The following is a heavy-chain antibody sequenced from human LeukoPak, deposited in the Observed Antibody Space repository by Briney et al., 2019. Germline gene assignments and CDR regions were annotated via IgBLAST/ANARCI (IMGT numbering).Heavy chain of an antibody. Sequence: GASVEVSCKASGYTFTGYYMHWVRQAPGQGLEWMGWINPNSGGTNYAQKFQGWVTMTRDTSISTAYMELSRLRSDDTAVYYCARAGDDYVWGCYRYLFDYWGQGTLVTVSS. CDR1: GYTFTGYY. V-gene: IGHV1-2*04. J-gene: IGHJ4*02. CDR3: ARAGDDYVWGCYRYLFDY. CDR2: INPNSGGT. D-gene: IGHD3-16*02.